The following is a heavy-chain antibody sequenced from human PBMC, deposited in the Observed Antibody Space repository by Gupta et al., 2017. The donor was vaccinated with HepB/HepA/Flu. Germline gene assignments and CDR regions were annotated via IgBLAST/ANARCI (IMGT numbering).Heavy chain of an antibody. CDR2: IKSKTDGGTT. CDR3: TTSCPYCRRTSCNDAFDI. J-gene: IGHJ3*02. D-gene: IGHD2-2*01. CDR1: GFTFSNAW. V-gene: IGHV3-15*01. Sequence: EVQLVESGGGLVKPGGSLRLSCAASGFTFSNAWMSWVRQAPGKGLEWVGRIKSKTDGGTTDYAETVKGRGTISRDDSKNTLYLQMNSLKNEDKDVYYCTTSCPYCRRTSCNDAFDIWGQCKMVTVSS.